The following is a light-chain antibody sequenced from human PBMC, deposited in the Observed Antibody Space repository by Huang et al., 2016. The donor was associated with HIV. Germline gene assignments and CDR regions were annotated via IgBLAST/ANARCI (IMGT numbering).Light chain of an antibody. Sequence: DIVMTQSPLSLPVTPVEPASISCRSSQSFLHSNVYNYFDWYLQKPGQYPQLLIYLGSNRASGLPDRCSCSGSGTDSTLKISRVEAEDVGVYYCMQALQTPRTFGQGTKVEIK. CDR2: LGS. CDR3: MQALQTPRT. V-gene: IGKV2-28*01. CDR1: QSFLHSNVYNY. J-gene: IGKJ1*01.